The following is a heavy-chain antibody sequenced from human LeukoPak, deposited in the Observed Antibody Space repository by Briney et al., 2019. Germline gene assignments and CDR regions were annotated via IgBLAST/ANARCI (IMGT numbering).Heavy chain of an antibody. CDR2: IYTSGST. CDR1: GDSISSYY. CDR3: ARDEYGTRSDY. D-gene: IGHD2-2*01. J-gene: IGHJ4*02. V-gene: IGHV4-4*07. Sequence: ASETLSLTCSVSGDSISSYYWSWIRQPAGKGLEWIGRIYTSGSTNYNPSLKSRNTMSVDTTKNHFSLTLRSVTAADTAVYFCARDEYGTRSDYWGQGTLVTVSS.